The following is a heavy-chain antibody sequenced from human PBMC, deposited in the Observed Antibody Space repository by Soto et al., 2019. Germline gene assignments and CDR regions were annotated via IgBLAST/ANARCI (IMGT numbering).Heavy chain of an antibody. CDR2: IYYSGST. CDR1: GGSISSGGYY. CDR3: ARDLEVVTGNWFDP. V-gene: IGHV4-31*03. J-gene: IGHJ5*02. D-gene: IGHD3-22*01. Sequence: QVQLQESGPGLVKPSQTLSLTCTVSGGSISSGGYYWSWIRQHPGKGLEWIGYIYYSGSTYYNPSLKSRVNISVDTSKNQFSLKLSSVTAADTSVYYCARDLEVVTGNWFDPWGQGTLVTVSS.